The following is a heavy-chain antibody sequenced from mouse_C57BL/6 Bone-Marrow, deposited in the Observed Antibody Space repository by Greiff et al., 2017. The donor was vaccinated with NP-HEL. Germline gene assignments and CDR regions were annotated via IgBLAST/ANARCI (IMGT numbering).Heavy chain of an antibody. CDR1: GYSITSGYY. Sequence: DVQLQESGPGLVKPSQSLSLTCSVTGYSITSGYYWNWIRQFPGNKLEWMGYISYDGSNNYNPSLKNRISITRDTSKNQFFLKLHSVTTEDTATYYCARDGYGNMYYFDYWGQGTTLTVSS. J-gene: IGHJ2*01. D-gene: IGHD2-10*02. CDR2: ISYDGSN. V-gene: IGHV3-6*01. CDR3: ARDGYGNMYYFDY.